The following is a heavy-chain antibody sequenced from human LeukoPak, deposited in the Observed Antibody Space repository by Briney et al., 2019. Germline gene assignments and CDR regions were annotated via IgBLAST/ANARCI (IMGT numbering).Heavy chain of an antibody. V-gene: IGHV1-69*13. CDR1: GGTFISYA. CDR3: ARGSDWVGAETIDY. CDR2: IIPIFGTA. Sequence: TVKVSCKASGGTFISYAISWVRQAPGQGLEWMGGIIPIFGTANYAQKFQGRVTITADESTSTAYMELSSLRSEDTAVYYCARGSDWVGAETIDYWGQGTLVTVSS. J-gene: IGHJ4*02. D-gene: IGHD1-26*01.